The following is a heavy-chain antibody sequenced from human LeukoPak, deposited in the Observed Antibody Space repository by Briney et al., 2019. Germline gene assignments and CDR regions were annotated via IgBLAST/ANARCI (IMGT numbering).Heavy chain of an antibody. CDR1: GYTFTSYD. J-gene: IGHJ4*02. Sequence: ASVKVSCKASGYTFTSYDINWLRQAPGQGLEWMGWISAYNGNTNYAQRLQGRVTMTTDTSTSTAYMELRSLRSDDTAVYYCARDPLGSMEYWGQGTLVTVSS. D-gene: IGHD3-16*01. CDR2: ISAYNGNT. CDR3: ARDPLGSMEY. V-gene: IGHV1-18*01.